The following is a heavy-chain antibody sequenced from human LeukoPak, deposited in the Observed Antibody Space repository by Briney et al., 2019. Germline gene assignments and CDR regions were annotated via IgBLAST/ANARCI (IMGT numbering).Heavy chain of an antibody. D-gene: IGHD5-18*01. CDR3: AQSSGYNYAVS. CDR1: GFTFNNYA. Sequence: PGGSLRLSCVAPGFTFNNYAKTWVRQAPGKGLEWVSSISGSGRDTYYADSVKGRFTISRDNSKNTVYLQLNSLRVDDTAVFYCAQSSGYNYAVSWGQGTLVAVSS. CDR2: ISGSGRDT. J-gene: IGHJ5*02. V-gene: IGHV3-23*01.